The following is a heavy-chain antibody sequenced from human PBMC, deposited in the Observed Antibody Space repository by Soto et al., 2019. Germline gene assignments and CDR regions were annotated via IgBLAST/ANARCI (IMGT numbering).Heavy chain of an antibody. CDR1: GFTLSSYA. V-gene: IGHV3-30*18. CDR2: ISYDGSNK. Sequence: GSLRLSCAASGFTLSSYAMSWVRQAPGKGLEWVAVISYDGSNKYYADSVKGRFTISRDNSKNTLYLQMNSLRAEDTAVYYCAKDEDSSGWYNERGFGYWGQGTLVTVSS. CDR3: AKDEDSSGWYNERGFGY. J-gene: IGHJ4*02. D-gene: IGHD6-19*01.